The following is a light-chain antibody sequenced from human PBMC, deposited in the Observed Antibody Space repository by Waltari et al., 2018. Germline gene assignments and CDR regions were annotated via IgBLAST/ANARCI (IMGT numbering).Light chain of an antibody. CDR1: SGHSSNI. J-gene: IGLJ3*02. Sequence: QLVLTQSPSASASLGASVKLTCTLSSGHSSNIIAWLQQQPEKGPRYLMKVNSDGSYSKGDEMPDRFSGSSSGAERYLTISRLQSEDEADYYCQTGGHGTWVFGGGTKLTVL. CDR2: VNSDGSY. V-gene: IGLV4-69*01. CDR3: QTGGHGTWV.